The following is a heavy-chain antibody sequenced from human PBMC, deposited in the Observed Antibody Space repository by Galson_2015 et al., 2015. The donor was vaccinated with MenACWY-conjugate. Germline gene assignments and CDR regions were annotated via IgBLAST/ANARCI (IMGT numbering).Heavy chain of an antibody. J-gene: IGHJ4*02. V-gene: IGHV1-69*13. CDR1: GGTSSSYA. Sequence: SVKVSCKASGGTSSSYAISWVRQAPGQGLEWMGGIIPIFGTANYAQKFQGRVTITADESTSTAYMELSSLRSEDTAVYYCARGGYCSGGSCYPYYFDYWGQGTLVTVSS. D-gene: IGHD2-15*01. CDR3: ARGGYCSGGSCYPYYFDY. CDR2: IIPIFGTA.